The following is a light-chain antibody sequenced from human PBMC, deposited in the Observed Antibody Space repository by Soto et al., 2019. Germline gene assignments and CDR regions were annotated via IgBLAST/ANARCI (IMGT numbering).Light chain of an antibody. Sequence: EIVLTQSPATLSLSPGERATLSCRASQSVNHYLAWYQQKPGQAPRLLIYAASNRATGIPARFSGSGSGTDFTLTISSLEPEDFAVYYCQQRSDWPITFGQGTRLEIK. V-gene: IGKV3-11*01. CDR3: QQRSDWPIT. CDR1: QSVNHY. J-gene: IGKJ5*01. CDR2: AAS.